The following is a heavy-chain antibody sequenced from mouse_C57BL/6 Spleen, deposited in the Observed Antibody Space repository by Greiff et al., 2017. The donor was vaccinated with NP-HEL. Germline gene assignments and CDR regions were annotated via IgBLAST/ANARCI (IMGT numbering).Heavy chain of an antibody. CDR2: ISSGSSTI. CDR3: ARHYYGSSSFDY. V-gene: IGHV5-17*01. CDR1: GFTFSDYG. D-gene: IGHD1-1*01. J-gene: IGHJ2*01. Sequence: EVKVVESGGGLVKPGGSLKLSCAASGFTFSDYGMHWVRQAPEKGLEWVAYISSGSSTIYYADTVKGRFTISRDNAKNPLFLQMTSLRSEDTAMYYCARHYYGSSSFDYWGQGTTLTVSS.